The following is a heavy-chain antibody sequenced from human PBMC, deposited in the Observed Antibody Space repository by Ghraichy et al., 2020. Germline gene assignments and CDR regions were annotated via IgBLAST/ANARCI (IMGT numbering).Heavy chain of an antibody. D-gene: IGHD2/OR15-2a*01. CDR1: GVSINSYY. CDR2: TYYSGAT. Sequence: ESLNISCTVSGVSINSYYWTWIRQPPGKGLEWIGYTYYSGATNYSPSLKSRVTMSLDTSKNQFSLKLNSVTAADTAVYYCARNRIPDWYVDLWGRGTLVTVFS. J-gene: IGHJ2*01. CDR3: ARNRIPDWYVDL. V-gene: IGHV4-59*01.